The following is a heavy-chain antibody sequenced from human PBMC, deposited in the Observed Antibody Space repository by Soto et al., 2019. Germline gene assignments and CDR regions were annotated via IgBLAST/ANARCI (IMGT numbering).Heavy chain of an antibody. V-gene: IGHV1-8*01. J-gene: IGHJ6*03. Sequence: GASVKVSCKASGYTFTSYDINWVRRATGQGLEWMGWMNPNSGNTGYAQKFQGRVTMTRNTSISTAYMELSSLRSEDTAVYYCARGPKYYDFWSGYPAHYYYYYMDVWGKGTTVTVSS. CDR1: GYTFTSYD. CDR3: ARGPKYYDFWSGYPAHYYYYYMDV. CDR2: MNPNSGNT. D-gene: IGHD3-3*01.